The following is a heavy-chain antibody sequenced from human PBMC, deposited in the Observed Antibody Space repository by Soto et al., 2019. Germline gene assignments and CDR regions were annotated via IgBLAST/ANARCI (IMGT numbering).Heavy chain of an antibody. V-gene: IGHV3-11*05. CDR2: IGSSSDYT. D-gene: IGHD3-9*01. Sequence: QEQLVESGGDLVQPGGSLRLSCAASGFPFRDYYMSWVRQAPGKGLEWVSSIGSSSDYTNYADSVKGRFTISRDNAKNSLYLQMNSLRAEDTALYYCARRRPTGYYNYWGQGTLVTVSA. CDR3: ARRRPTGYYNY. CDR1: GFPFRDYY. J-gene: IGHJ4*02.